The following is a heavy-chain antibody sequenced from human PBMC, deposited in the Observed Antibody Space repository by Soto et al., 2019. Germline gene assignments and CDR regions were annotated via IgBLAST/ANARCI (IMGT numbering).Heavy chain of an antibody. CDR2: ISGSGGST. V-gene: IGHV3-23*01. D-gene: IGHD4-17*01. CDR1: GFTFSSYA. Sequence: HPGGSLRLSCAASGFTFSSYAMSWVRQAPGKGLEWVSAISGSGGSTYYADSVKGRFTISRDNSKNTLYLQMNSLRAEDTAVYYCAKDSELTLGYGDYLGMDVWGQGTTVTVSS. CDR3: AKDSELTLGYGDYLGMDV. J-gene: IGHJ6*02.